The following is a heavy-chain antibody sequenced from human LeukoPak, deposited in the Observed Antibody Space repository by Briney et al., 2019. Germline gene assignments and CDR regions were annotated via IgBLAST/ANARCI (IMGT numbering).Heavy chain of an antibody. CDR1: GGSISSSSYY. J-gene: IGHJ6*03. CDR3: ARLSSGWYYYYYMDV. CDR2: IYYSGST. Sequence: SETLSLTCTVSGGSISSSSYYWGWLRQPPGKGLGWIGSIYYSGSTYYNPSLKSRVTISVDTSKNQFSLKLSSVTAADTAVYYCARLSSGWYYYYYMDVWGKGTTVTDSS. V-gene: IGHV4-39*01. D-gene: IGHD6-19*01.